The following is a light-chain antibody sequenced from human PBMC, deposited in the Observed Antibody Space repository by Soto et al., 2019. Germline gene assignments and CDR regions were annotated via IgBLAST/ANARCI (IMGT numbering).Light chain of an antibody. V-gene: IGKV3D-15*01. CDR1: QSVSSN. J-gene: IGKJ5*01. CDR2: GTS. CDR3: QQYNNWLSIT. Sequence: EIVMTQSPVTLSVSPGARAPLSCRASQSVSSNLAWYQQRPGQTPRLLIHGTSTRATGVPARFSGSGSGTEFTLTISSLQSEDFAVYYCQQYNNWLSITFGQGTRLEIK.